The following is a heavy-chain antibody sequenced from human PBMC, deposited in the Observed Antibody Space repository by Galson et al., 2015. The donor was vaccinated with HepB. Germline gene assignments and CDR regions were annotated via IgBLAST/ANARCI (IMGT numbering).Heavy chain of an antibody. CDR1: GFTFSTHS. D-gene: IGHD6-13*01. J-gene: IGHJ4*02. V-gene: IGHV3-21*01. CDR2: ISGSGSYK. CDR3: ARVSLGASSSWYYFDY. Sequence: SLRLSCAASGFTFSTHSINWVRQAPGKGLEWVSSISGSGSYKFYADSVEGRFTVSRDNAKNSLFLQMNSLRAEDTAIYYCARVSLGASSSWYYFDYWGLRTLVTVSS.